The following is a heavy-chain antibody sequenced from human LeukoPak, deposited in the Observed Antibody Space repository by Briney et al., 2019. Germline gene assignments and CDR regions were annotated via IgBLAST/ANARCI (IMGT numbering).Heavy chain of an antibody. D-gene: IGHD3-16*01. CDR2: IRYDGNNK. Sequence: PTGGSLRLSCAASGFTFSTYGMHWVRQAPGKGLEWVAFIRYDGNNKYYADSVKGRFTISRDNSNNMLYLEMKSLRPEDTAVYYCGKNGPDYIWGNYLDYWGQGTLVTVSS. V-gene: IGHV3-30*02. CDR3: GKNGPDYIWGNYLDY. J-gene: IGHJ4*02. CDR1: GFTFSTYG.